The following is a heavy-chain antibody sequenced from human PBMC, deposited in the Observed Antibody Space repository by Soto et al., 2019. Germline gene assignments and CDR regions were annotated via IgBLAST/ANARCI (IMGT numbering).Heavy chain of an antibody. J-gene: IGHJ6*02. CDR1: GVSFNNYA. D-gene: IGHD3-10*01. V-gene: IGHV1-69*01. CDR3: EVAMVRELLIFESSGMHV. CDR2: IIPNFDTP. Sequence: QVHLVQSGAEVKKPGSSVKVSCKTSGVSFNNYAVSWVRQAPGQGLEWMGGIIPNFDTPNYAQKFQDRVTIIADESTSTVYMELRSLRSNDTAVYYVEVAMVRELLIFESSGMHVWGQGTTVIVSS.